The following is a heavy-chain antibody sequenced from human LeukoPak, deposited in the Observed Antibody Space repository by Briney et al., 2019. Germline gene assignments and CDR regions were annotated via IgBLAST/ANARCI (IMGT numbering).Heavy chain of an antibody. Sequence: GRSLRLSCAASGFTFSSYGMHWVRQAPGKGLEWVAVISYDGSNKYYADSVKGRFTISRDNSKNTLHLQMNSLRAEDTAVYYCARRAYYALYYFDYWGQGTLVTVSS. CDR3: ARRAYYALYYFDY. J-gene: IGHJ4*02. CDR1: GFTFSSYG. D-gene: IGHD2/OR15-2a*01. CDR2: ISYDGSNK. V-gene: IGHV3-30*03.